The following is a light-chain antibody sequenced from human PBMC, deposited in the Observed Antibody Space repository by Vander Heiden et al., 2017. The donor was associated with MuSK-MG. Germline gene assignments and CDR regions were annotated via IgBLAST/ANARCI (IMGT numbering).Light chain of an antibody. V-gene: IGLV2-14*01. CDR1: SHDIGGYNY. CDR3: SSYTSSNTVI. J-gene: IGLJ2*01. CDR2: DVS. Sequence: SALTQSASVSGSPGPSLAVSCIGTSHDIGGYNYDSWYQQHPGKAPKLIIYDVSNRPSGVSNRFSGSKSGNAASLTSSGLQAEDEADYYCSSYTSSNTVIFGGGTKVTVL.